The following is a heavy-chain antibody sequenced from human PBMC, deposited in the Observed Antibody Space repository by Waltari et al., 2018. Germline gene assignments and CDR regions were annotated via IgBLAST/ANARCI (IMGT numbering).Heavy chain of an antibody. Sequence: QVQLQESGPGLVKPSEPLSLTCAVSGDSITSASYWGWIRQPPGKGLEWIGYVYHFGSSSYNPSLKSRVTMSVDTSKRQFSLNLSSVTAADTAVYYCARHESAHYGGFDSWGRGTLVTVSA. CDR1: GDSITSASY. D-gene: IGHD4-17*01. CDR3: ARHESAHYGGFDS. CDR2: VYHFGSS. J-gene: IGHJ4*02. V-gene: IGHV4-38-2*01.